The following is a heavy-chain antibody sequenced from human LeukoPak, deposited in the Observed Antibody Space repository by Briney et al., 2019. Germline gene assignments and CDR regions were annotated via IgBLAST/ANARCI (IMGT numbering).Heavy chain of an antibody. CDR1: GGSISSSSYY. V-gene: IGHV4-39*07. D-gene: IGHD3-16*01. CDR2: IYYSGST. Sequence: SETLSLTCTVSGGSISSSSYYWGWIRQPPGKGLEWIGSIYYSGSTYYNPSLKSRVTISVDTSKNQFSLKLSSVTAADTAVYYCASSSGGRYGGSSWYFDLWGRGTLVTVSS. CDR3: ASSSGGRYGGSSWYFDL. J-gene: IGHJ2*01.